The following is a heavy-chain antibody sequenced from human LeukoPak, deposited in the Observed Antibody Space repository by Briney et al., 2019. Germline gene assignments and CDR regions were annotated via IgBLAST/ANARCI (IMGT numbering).Heavy chain of an antibody. CDR3: AKQWEWYGPSFDY. V-gene: IGHV3-30*18. CDR2: ISYDGSNK. J-gene: IGHJ4*02. CDR1: GFTFSSYG. D-gene: IGHD1-26*01. Sequence: GGSLRLSCAASGFTFSSYGMHWVRQAPGKGLEWVAVISYDGSNKYYADSVKGRFTISRDNSKNTLYLQMNSLRAEDTAVYYCAKQWEWYGPSFDYWGQGTLVTVSS.